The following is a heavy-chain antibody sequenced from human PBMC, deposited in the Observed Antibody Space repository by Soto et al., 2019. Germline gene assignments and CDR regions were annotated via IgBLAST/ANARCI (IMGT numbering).Heavy chain of an antibody. CDR1: GFTFSTYG. Sequence: LSLTCAASGFTFSTYGIHWVRQAPGKGLDWVAVISYDGSNKYYADSVKGRFTISRDNSKNTLYLQMNSLRAEDTAVYYCAKDPNSSGWYGYYYYYYMDVWGKGTTVTVSS. V-gene: IGHV3-30*18. J-gene: IGHJ6*03. D-gene: IGHD6-19*01. CDR2: ISYDGSNK. CDR3: AKDPNSSGWYGYYYYYYMDV.